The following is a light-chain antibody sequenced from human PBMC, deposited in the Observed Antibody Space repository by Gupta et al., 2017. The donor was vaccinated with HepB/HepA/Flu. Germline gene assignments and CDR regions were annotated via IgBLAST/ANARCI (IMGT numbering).Light chain of an antibody. Sequence: EIVLTQSPATLSLSPGDRATLSCRASQSVSSYLAWYQQKPGQAPRLLIYEASNRATGIPDRFSGSGDGTDFTLTSSSRETEDCAVYYWQQRSNWLTFGGGTKVEIK. CDR2: EAS. V-gene: IGKV3-11*01. J-gene: IGKJ4*01. CDR3: QQRSNWLT. CDR1: QSVSSY.